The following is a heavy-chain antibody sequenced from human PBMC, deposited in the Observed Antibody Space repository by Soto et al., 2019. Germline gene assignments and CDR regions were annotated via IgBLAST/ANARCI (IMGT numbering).Heavy chain of an antibody. D-gene: IGHD3-3*02. CDR1: GGSISSSNW. CDR2: IYHSGTT. V-gene: IGHV4-4*02. Sequence: SETLSLTCAVSGGSISSSNWWSWVRQSPGKGLEWIGEIYHSGTTNYNPSLKSRVTISMDKSKNQFSLKLSSVTAADTAVYYCARELAPGDYFDYWGQGTLVTVSS. CDR3: ARELAPGDYFDY. J-gene: IGHJ4*02.